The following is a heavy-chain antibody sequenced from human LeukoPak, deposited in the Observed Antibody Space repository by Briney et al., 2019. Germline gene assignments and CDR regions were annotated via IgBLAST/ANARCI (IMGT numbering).Heavy chain of an antibody. D-gene: IGHD3-22*01. CDR3: ARYYSGCYGWFDP. CDR1: GGSISSYY. CDR2: IYYSGST. V-gene: IGHV4-59*08. J-gene: IGHJ5*02. Sequence: SETLSLTCTVCGGSISSYYWMWLRQPPGEGVEWVGYIYYSGSTNYNPSLKSRVTISLDTSKNQFSLKLRSVTAADTALYYCARYYSGCYGWFDPWGQGTLVTVSS.